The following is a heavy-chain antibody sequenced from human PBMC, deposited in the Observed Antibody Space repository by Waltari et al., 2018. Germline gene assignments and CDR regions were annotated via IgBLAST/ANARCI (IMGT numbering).Heavy chain of an antibody. CDR2: ISSSGSTI. D-gene: IGHD3-10*01. V-gene: IGHV3-11*01. Sequence: QVQLQQWGAGLLKPSETLSLTCAVYGGSFSGYYWSWIRQPPGKGLEWVSYISSSGSTIYYADSVKGRFTIARDNAKNSLYLQMNSLRAEDTAVYYCARGRGVVRGVIITQGPFDYWGQGTLVTVSS. CDR1: GGSFSGYY. CDR3: ARGRGVVRGVIITQGPFDY. J-gene: IGHJ4*02.